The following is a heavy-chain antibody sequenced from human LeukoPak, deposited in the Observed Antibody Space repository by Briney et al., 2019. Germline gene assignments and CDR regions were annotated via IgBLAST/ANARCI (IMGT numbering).Heavy chain of an antibody. V-gene: IGHV4-34*01. CDR1: GGSFSGYY. CDR3: ARGRFFSRYFDY. Sequence: PSETLSLTCAVYGGSFSGYYWSWIRQPPGKGLEWIGEINHSGSTNYNPSLKSRVTISVDTSKNQFSLKLSSVTAADTAVYYCARGRFFSRYFDYWGQGTLVTVSS. J-gene: IGHJ4*02. D-gene: IGHD3-10*01. CDR2: INHSGST.